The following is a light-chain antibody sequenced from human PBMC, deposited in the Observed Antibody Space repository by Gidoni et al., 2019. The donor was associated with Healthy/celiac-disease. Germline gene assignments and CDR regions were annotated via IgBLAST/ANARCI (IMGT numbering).Light chain of an antibody. CDR2: WAS. CDR1: QCVLYSSINKNS. CDR3: QQYYRTPLT. Sequence: DIVLIPSPDFLAWSLRERATINCKSSQCVLYSSINKNSLAWYQQKPGQPPNLLNYWASTREAGVPDRCSGGGSGEDFTLTSSSQQDEDVAVYYCQQYYRTPLTFGPGTKVEIK. J-gene: IGKJ3*01. V-gene: IGKV4-1*01.